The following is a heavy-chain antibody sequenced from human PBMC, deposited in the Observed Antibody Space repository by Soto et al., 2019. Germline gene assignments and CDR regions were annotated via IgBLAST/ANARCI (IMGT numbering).Heavy chain of an antibody. J-gene: IGHJ3*02. CDR1: GYSFTSYW. Sequence: GESLKISCKGSGYSFTSYWLGWLRQMPGKGLEWMGIIYPGDSDTRYSPSSQGQVTISADKSISTAYLQWSSLKASDTAMYYCARQYSSSSVDAFDICGQRTMVTVSS. CDR3: ARQYSSSSVDAFDI. CDR2: IYPGDSDT. V-gene: IGHV5-51*01. D-gene: IGHD6-6*01.